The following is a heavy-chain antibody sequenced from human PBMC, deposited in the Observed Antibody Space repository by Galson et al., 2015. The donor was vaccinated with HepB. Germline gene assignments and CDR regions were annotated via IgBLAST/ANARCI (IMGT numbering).Heavy chain of an antibody. D-gene: IGHD3-9*01. V-gene: IGHV3-15*01. Sequence: SLRLSCAASGFTFSNAWMNWVRQAPGKGLEWVGRIKSKTDGGTTDYAAPVKGRFTISRDNSKNTLYLQMNSLRAEDTAVYYCARGGFGRYYDILTGYYDYFDYWGQGTLVTVSS. J-gene: IGHJ4*02. CDR2: IKSKTDGGTT. CDR1: GFTFSNAW. CDR3: ARGGFGRYYDILTGYYDYFDY.